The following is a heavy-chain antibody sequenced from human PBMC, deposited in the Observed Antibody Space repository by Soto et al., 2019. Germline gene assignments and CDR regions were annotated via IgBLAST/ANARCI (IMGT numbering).Heavy chain of an antibody. CDR2: IYPGDSDT. D-gene: IGHD1-26*01. V-gene: IGHV5-51*01. CDR1: GYTFTSHW. J-gene: IGHJ4*02. Sequence: GESLKISCMGSGYTFTSHWIGWVRQMPGKGLEWMGIIYPGDSDTRYSPSFQGQVTISADNSKNTLYLQMNSLRAEDTAVYYCAKDIVGATPLTPDYWGQGTLVTVSS. CDR3: AKDIVGATPLTPDY.